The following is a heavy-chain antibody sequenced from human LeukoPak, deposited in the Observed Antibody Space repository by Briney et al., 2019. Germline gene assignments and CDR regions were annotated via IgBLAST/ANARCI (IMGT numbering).Heavy chain of an antibody. D-gene: IGHD1-26*01. CDR1: GGSFSSYY. J-gene: IGHJ6*03. V-gene: IGHV4-4*07. Sequence: PSETLSLTCTVSGGSFSSYYWSWIRQPPGKGLEWIGRIYTSRSTNYNPSLKSRVTMSVDTSKNQFSLKLSSVTAADTAVYYCARVTATIPYYYMDVWGKGTTVTVSS. CDR2: IYTSRST. CDR3: ARVTATIPYYYMDV.